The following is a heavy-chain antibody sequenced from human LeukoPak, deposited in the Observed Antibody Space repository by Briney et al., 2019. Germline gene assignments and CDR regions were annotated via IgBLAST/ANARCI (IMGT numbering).Heavy chain of an antibody. Sequence: KPSETLSLTCTVSGGSINSYNWKWIRQPPGKGLEWIGYISYNGSHDYHPSFKSRVTMSVDASQSQFSLRLSSGTAADTAVYYCSRFRGTSSWHQEVFDYWGQGAPVTVSS. CDR2: ISYNGSH. J-gene: IGHJ4*02. CDR3: SRFRGTSSWHQEVFDY. D-gene: IGHD2-15*01. CDR1: GGSINSYN. V-gene: IGHV4-59*08.